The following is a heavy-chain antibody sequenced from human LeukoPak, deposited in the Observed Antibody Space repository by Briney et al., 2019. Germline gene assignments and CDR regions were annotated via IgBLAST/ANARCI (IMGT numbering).Heavy chain of an antibody. CDR2: INSDGSDT. V-gene: IGHV3-74*01. Sequence: GGSLRLSCAASGFAFNNYWLHWVRQAPGKGLVWVSRINSDGSDTTYADSVKGRFTTPRDNAKNTLYLQMNSLRVEDTAVYYCAVAKKSHGESVSYLDYWGQGTLVTVSS. CDR3: AVAKKSHGESVSYLDY. D-gene: IGHD4-17*01. CDR1: GFAFNNYW. J-gene: IGHJ4*02.